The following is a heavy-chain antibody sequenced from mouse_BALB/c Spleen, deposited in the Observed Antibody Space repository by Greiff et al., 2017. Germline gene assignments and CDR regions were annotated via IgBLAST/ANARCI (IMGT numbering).Heavy chain of an antibody. D-gene: IGHD1-2*01. CDR3: ARKYGTAPWFAY. CDR1: GFSLTSYG. J-gene: IGHJ3*01. V-gene: IGHV2-2*02. Sequence: VQLQQSGPGLVQPSQSLSITCTVSGFSLTSYGVHWVRQSPGKGLEWLGVIWSGGSTDYNAAFISRLSISKDNSKSQVFFKMNSLQANDTAIYYCARKYGTAPWFAYWGQGTLVTVSA. CDR2: IWSGGST.